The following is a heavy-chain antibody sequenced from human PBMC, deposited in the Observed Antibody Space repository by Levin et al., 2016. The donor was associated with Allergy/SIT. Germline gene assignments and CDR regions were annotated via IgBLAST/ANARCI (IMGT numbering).Heavy chain of an antibody. CDR3: ARHGVYCSSTSCYYATDYYGMDV. Sequence: VRQMPGKGLEWMGIIYPGDSDTRYSPSFQGQVTISADKSISTAYLQWSSLKASDTAMYYCARHGVYCSSTSCYYATDYYGMDVWGQGTTVTVSS. D-gene: IGHD2-2*01. CDR2: IYPGDSDT. V-gene: IGHV5-51*01. J-gene: IGHJ6*02.